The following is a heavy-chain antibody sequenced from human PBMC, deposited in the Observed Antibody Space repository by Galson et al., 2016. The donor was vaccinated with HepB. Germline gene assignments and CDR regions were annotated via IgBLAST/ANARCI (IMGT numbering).Heavy chain of an antibody. J-gene: IGHJ4*02. Sequence: SVKVSCKASGYRFKGYFMHWVRQAPGQGPEWMGRISPASDATDYAQKFQGRVTLTSDTSRSTAYMQLRSLRSDDTAMYYCVTFYYGSGSYLLDSWGQGTLVSVSS. CDR3: VTFYYGSGSYLLDS. CDR2: ISPASDAT. CDR1: GYRFKGYF. D-gene: IGHD3-10*01. V-gene: IGHV1-2*06.